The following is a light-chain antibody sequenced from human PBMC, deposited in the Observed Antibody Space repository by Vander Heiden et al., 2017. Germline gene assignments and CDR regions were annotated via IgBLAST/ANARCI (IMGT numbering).Light chain of an antibody. CDR1: SSDVGGYKY. J-gene: IGLJ2*01. CDR3: SSYTTRSTLI. Sequence: QSGPTQPSPVSGASGQSVPISCPGTSSDVGGYKYVSWYQQHPGKAPKLLIYDVSNRPSGASNRFSGSKSGNTASLSISGLQAEDEADYYCSSYTTRSTLIFGGGTQLTVL. CDR2: DVS. V-gene: IGLV2-14*01.